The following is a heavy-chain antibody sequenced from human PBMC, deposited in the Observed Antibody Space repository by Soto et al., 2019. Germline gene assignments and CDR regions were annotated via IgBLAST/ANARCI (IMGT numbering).Heavy chain of an antibody. CDR2: IYHSGST. CDR1: GYSISSGYY. D-gene: IGHD6-19*01. CDR3: ARGYSSGWYLNWFDP. Sequence: SETLSLTCAVSGYSISSGYYWGWIRQPPGKGLEWIGSIYHSGSTYYNPSLKSRVTISVDTPKNQFSLELSSVTAADTAVYYCARGYSSGWYLNWFDPWGQGTQVTVSS. V-gene: IGHV4-38-2*01. J-gene: IGHJ5*02.